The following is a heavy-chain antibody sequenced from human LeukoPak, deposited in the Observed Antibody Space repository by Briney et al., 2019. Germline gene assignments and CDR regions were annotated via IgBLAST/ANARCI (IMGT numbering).Heavy chain of an antibody. CDR2: ISSSGDTI. CDR3: ARGWFDY. Sequence: GGSLRLSCAASGFTFSSYEMNWVRQAPGKGLEWVAYISSSGDTIFYADSVKGRFTISRDNAGNSLYLQMNGLRAEDSAIYYCARGWFDYWGQGTLVTVSS. J-gene: IGHJ4*02. V-gene: IGHV3-48*03. CDR1: GFTFSSYE.